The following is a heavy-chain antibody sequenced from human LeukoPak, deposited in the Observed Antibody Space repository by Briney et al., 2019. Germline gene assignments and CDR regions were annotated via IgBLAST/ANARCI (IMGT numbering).Heavy chain of an antibody. CDR2: IWYDGSNK. V-gene: IGHV3-33*08. D-gene: IGHD4-17*01. J-gene: IGHJ4*02. CDR3: ARPGVGTVTTSYYFDY. Sequence: PGRSLRLSCAASGFIFSSYGMHWVRQAPGKGLEWVAVIWYDGSNKYYADSVKGRFTISRDNSKNTLYLQMNSLRAEDTAVYYCARPGVGTVTTSYYFDYWGQGTLVTVSS. CDR1: GFIFSSYG.